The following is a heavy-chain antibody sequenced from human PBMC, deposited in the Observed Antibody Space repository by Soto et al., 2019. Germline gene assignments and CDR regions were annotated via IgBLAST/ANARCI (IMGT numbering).Heavy chain of an antibody. Sequence: SETLSLTCTVSGGSISSGGYSWSWIRQPPGRGLEWIGYIDHSGSTYYNPSLKSRVTISVDTSKNQLSLKLSSVTAADTAVYYCARDPSGSGPNFDYWGQGALVTVSS. D-gene: IGHD3-10*01. CDR1: GGSISSGGYS. CDR2: IDHSGST. CDR3: ARDPSGSGPNFDY. V-gene: IGHV4-30-2*01. J-gene: IGHJ4*02.